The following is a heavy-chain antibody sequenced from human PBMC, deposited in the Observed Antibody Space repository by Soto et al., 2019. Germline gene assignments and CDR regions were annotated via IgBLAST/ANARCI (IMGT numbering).Heavy chain of an antibody. CDR3: AIGVVVAATPSMDAFDI. CDR2: INAVNGNT. Sequence: ASVKVSCKATGYAFTSYLMRWGRHDPGQRIERMAWINAVNGNTYYSQMFQGRFSITRDTSASSAYMELSSLRSEDTVVYFCAIGVVVAATPSMDAFDIWGQGTMVTVSS. J-gene: IGHJ3*02. V-gene: IGHV1-3*01. D-gene: IGHD2-15*01. CDR1: GYAFTSYL.